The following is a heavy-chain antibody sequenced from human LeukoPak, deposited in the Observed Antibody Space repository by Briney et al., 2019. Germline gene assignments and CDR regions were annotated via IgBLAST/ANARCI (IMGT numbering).Heavy chain of an antibody. CDR1: GYTFTTYD. J-gene: IGHJ5*02. Sequence: ASVTVSCKASGYTFTTYDINWVRQATGQGLEWLGCMNPNSGNTGYAQKFQGRVTMTRNSSISTAYMELSSLRSEDTAVYYCARGPNKSDGGNSGSAWFDPWGQGTLVTVSS. CDR2: MNPNSGNT. V-gene: IGHV1-8*01. D-gene: IGHD4-23*01. CDR3: ARGPNKSDGGNSGSAWFDP.